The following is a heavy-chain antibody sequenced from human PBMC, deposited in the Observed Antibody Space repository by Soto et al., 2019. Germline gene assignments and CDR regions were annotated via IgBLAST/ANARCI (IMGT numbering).Heavy chain of an antibody. CDR2: PLYRSKWYN. D-gene: IGHD6-6*01. J-gene: IGHJ4*02. V-gene: IGHV6-1*01. CDR3: ARYTSSSRDLDY. CDR1: GDSVSSSSAA. Sequence: SQTRSLTCAISGDSVSSSSAAWNWIRQSPSRGLEWLGRPLYRSKWYNDYAVSVKSRITINPDTSRNQFSLHLNSVTPDDTAVYYCARYTSSSRDLDYWGQGTQVTVSS.